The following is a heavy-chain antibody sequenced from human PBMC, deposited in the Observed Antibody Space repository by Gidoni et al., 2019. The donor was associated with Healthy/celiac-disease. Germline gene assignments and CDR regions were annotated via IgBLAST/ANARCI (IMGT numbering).Heavy chain of an antibody. D-gene: IGHD3-22*01. CDR3: ARDRADLIVVVIAAARGPGIDY. V-gene: IGHV1-18*01. CDR2: ISAYNGNT. Sequence: QVQLVQSGAEVKKPGASVKVSCKASGYTFTSYGISWVRQAPGQGLEWMGWISAYNGNTNYAQKLQGRVTMTTDTSTSTAYMELRSLRSDDTAVYYCARDRADLIVVVIAAARGPGIDYWGQGTLVTVSS. CDR1: GYTFTSYG. J-gene: IGHJ4*02.